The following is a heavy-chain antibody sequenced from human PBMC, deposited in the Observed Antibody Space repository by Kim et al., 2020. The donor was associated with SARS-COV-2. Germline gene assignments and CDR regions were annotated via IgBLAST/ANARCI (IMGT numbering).Heavy chain of an antibody. CDR2: IDPSDSYT. D-gene: IGHD3-22*01. J-gene: IGHJ4*02. V-gene: IGHV5-10-1*01. CDR3: AATYYDSSLHPTDY. CDR1: GYSFTSYW. Sequence: GESLKISCKGSGYSFTSYWISWVRQMPGKGLEWMGRIDPSDSYTNYSPSFQGHVTISADKSISTAYLQWSSLKASDTAMYYCAATYYDSSLHPTDYWGQGTLVTVSS.